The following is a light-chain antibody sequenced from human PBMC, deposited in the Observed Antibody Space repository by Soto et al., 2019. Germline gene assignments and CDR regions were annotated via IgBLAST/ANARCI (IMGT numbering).Light chain of an antibody. Sequence: EVVLTQSPGTLSLSSGERATLSCRASQSVINSYLAWYQQKPGQAPRLLLYGAYNRATGIPDRFSGSGSGTDFSLTISSLQAEDVAVYYCQQYYSTPQTFGQGTKVDIK. CDR2: GAY. CDR1: QSVINSY. V-gene: IGKV3-20*01. J-gene: IGKJ1*01. CDR3: QQYYSTPQT.